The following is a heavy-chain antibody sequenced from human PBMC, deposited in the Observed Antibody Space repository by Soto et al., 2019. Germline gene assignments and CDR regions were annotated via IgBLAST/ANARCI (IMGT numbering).Heavy chain of an antibody. CDR1: ADTFNSYA. Sequence: QVQLVQSGAEVKKPGSSVKVSCRASADTFNSYAISWVRQAPGQGFEWMGGIVPFIGTTNYEERLQGRATITADKSTSTVYMELSSLRSEDTAVYYCARGGFSSSWRFDYWGQGTLVTVSS. D-gene: IGHD6-13*01. V-gene: IGHV1-69*06. CDR3: ARGGFSSSWRFDY. J-gene: IGHJ4*02. CDR2: IVPFIGTT.